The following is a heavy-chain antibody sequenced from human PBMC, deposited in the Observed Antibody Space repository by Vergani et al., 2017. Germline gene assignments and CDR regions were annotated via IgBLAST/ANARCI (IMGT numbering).Heavy chain of an antibody. CDR2: INPSGGHT. D-gene: IGHD3-9*01. J-gene: IGHJ4*02. CDR1: VYTFSNYY. Sequence: QVQVVQSGAEVKKSGASVKVSCKTSVYTFSNYYMHLVRHAPGQGLEWMGIINPSGGHTNYAQKFQGRVTMTRDTSTSTVYMELSSLRSEDTAIYYCARGDYGILTGYRYWGQGTLVTVSA. CDR3: ARGDYGILTGYRY. V-gene: IGHV1-46*03.